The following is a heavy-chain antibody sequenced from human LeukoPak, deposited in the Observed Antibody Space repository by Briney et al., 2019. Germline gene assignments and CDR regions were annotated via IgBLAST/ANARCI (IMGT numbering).Heavy chain of an antibody. CDR3: ARGHYYDSSGYSPFAFDI. D-gene: IGHD3-22*01. J-gene: IGHJ3*02. Sequence: SETLSLTCAVSGGSISSGGYSWSWIRQPPGKGLEWIGYIYHSGSTYYNPSLKSRVTISVDRSKNQFSLKLSSVTAADTAVYYCARGHYYDSSGYSPFAFDIWGQGTMVTVSS. V-gene: IGHV4-30-2*01. CDR1: GGSISSGGYS. CDR2: IYHSGST.